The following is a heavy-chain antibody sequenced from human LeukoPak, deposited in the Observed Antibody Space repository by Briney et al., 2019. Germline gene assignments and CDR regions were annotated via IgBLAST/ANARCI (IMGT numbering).Heavy chain of an antibody. CDR2: INQDGSEK. D-gene: IGHD6-13*01. J-gene: IGHJ3*02. Sequence: GGSLRLSCAASGFTFSNYGMSWVRQAPGKGLEWVASINQDGSEKYYVDSLKGRFTISRDNAKNSVYLQMNSLRAEDTAVFYCARSIPTTGYRSSWFAAFDIWGQGTLVTVSS. CDR3: ARSIPTTGYRSSWFAAFDI. CDR1: GFTFSNYG. V-gene: IGHV3-7*01.